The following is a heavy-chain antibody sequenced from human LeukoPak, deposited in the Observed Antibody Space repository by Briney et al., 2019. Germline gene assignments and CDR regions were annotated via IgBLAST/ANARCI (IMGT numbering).Heavy chain of an antibody. CDR1: GFTSGIYA. J-gene: IGHJ4*02. CDR2: FSGGGDS. CDR3: GKRFRGSSGLYYFDY. D-gene: IGHD6-13*01. Sequence: GGSLRLSCAASGFTSGIYAVSWVRQAPGKGLEWVSAFSGGGDSYYADSVKGRFTISRDNSKKILYLQMNSLRAEDTAVYYCGKRFRGSSGLYYFDYWGQGTLVTVSS. V-gene: IGHV3-23*01.